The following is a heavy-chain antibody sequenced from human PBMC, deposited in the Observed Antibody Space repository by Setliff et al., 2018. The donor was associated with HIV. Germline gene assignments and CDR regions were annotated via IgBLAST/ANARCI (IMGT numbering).Heavy chain of an antibody. CDR3: AAGQITMIRGAPYYYHYGVDV. J-gene: IGHJ6*02. CDR2: INPNSGGT. D-gene: IGHD3-10*01. Sequence: ASVKVSCKASGYTFTGYYMHWVRQAPGQGLEWMGRINPNSGGTNCAQKFHERVTITRDMSTSTAYMELSSLRSEDAAVYYCAAGQITMIRGAPYYYHYGVDVWGQGTTVTVSS. CDR1: GYTFTGYY. V-gene: IGHV1-2*06.